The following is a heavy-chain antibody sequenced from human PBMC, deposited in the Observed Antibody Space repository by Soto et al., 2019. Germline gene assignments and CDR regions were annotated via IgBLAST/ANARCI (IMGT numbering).Heavy chain of an antibody. D-gene: IGHD3-3*01. V-gene: IGHV1-69*13. CDR2: IIPIFGTA. Sequence: SVKVSCKASGGTFSSYAISWVRQAPGQGLEWMGGIIPIFGTANYAQKFQGRVTITADESTSTAYMELSSLRSEDTAVYYCARDHRPNYDFWSGYYMGFGYWGQGTLVTVSS. CDR3: ARDHRPNYDFWSGYYMGFGY. CDR1: GGTFSSYA. J-gene: IGHJ4*02.